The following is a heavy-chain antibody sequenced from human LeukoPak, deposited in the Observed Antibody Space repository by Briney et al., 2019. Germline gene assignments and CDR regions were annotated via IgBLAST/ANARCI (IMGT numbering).Heavy chain of an antibody. CDR1: GXTVSSNY. D-gene: IGHD1-7*01. J-gene: IGHJ4*02. Sequence: GGSLRLSCAASGXTVSSNYMSWVRQAPGKGREWVSVIYSGGSTYYADSVKGRFTISRDNSKNTLYLQMNSLRAEDTAVYYCAREESITGTTDYWGQGTLVTVSS. CDR2: IYSGGST. CDR3: AREESITGTTDY. V-gene: IGHV3-66*01.